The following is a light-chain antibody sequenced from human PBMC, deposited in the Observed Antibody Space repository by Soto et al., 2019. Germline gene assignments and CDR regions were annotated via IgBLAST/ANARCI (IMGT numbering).Light chain of an antibody. Sequence: NLMLTQPHSVSESPGKTLSISSTRSSGSIANNYVQWYQQRPGSAPTTVIYENNQRLSGVPDRFSGSTDGSSNSASLTISGLQTEDEADYYCQSYDSDFVVFGGGTKLTVL. V-gene: IGLV6-57*04. J-gene: IGLJ2*01. CDR1: SGSIANNY. CDR3: QSYDSDFVV. CDR2: ENN.